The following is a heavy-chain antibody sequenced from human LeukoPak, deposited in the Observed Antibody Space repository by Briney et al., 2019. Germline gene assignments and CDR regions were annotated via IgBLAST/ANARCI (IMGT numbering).Heavy chain of an antibody. V-gene: IGHV4-31*03. CDR3: ARNPETASFDY. CDR1: GGSVSSRGYY. CDR2: IFYSGST. J-gene: IGHJ4*02. D-gene: IGHD1-1*01. Sequence: SGTLSLTCTVSGGSVSSRGYYWGWIRQHPGKGLESIGYIFYSGSTYYNPSLKSRVTISLDTSNNQFSLRLSSVAAADTAVYYCARNPETASFDYWGQGTLVTVSS.